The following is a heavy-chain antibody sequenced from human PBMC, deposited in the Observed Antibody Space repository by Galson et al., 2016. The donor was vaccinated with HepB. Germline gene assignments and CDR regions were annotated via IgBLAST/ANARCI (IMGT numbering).Heavy chain of an antibody. D-gene: IGHD6-13*01. J-gene: IGHJ4*02. V-gene: IGHV3-23*01. CDR1: GFTFSSYA. Sequence: SLRLSCAASGFTFSSYAMAWVRQAPGKGLEWVSGMSDSDDIYYSPTVKGRFTISRDNSKNTVVLQLTSLRAEDTAVYYFAKDKRGHSSAWYWYFDYWGPGALVSVSS. CDR2: MSDSDDI. CDR3: AKDKRGHSSAWYWYFDY.